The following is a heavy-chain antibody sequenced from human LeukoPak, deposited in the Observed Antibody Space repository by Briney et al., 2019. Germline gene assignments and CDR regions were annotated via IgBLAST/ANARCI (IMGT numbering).Heavy chain of an antibody. D-gene: IGHD5-18*01. CDR3: ARDSEYSYGYGGFDY. CDR2: IIPIFGTA. J-gene: IGHJ4*02. Sequence: SVKASCKASGGTFSSYAISWVRQAPGQGLEWMGGIIPIFGTANYAQKFQGRVTITTDESTSTAYMELSSLRSEDTAVYYCARDSEYSYGYGGFDYWGQGTLVTVSS. CDR1: GGTFSSYA. V-gene: IGHV1-69*05.